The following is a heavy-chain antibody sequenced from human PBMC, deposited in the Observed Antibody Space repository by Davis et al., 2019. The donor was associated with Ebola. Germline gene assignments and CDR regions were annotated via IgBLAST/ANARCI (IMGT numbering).Heavy chain of an antibody. CDR1: GFTFSSYP. D-gene: IGHD5-24*01. J-gene: IGHJ4*02. V-gene: IGHV3-23*01. CDR2: ISGGGAGT. CDR3: ARDYNYSFDY. Sequence: GESLKTPCAASGFTFSSYPMSWVRQAPGKGLEWVSFISGGGAGTSYADSVKGRFTISRDNSKNTLYLQMNSLRAEDTAVYYCARDYNYSFDYWGQGALVTVSS.